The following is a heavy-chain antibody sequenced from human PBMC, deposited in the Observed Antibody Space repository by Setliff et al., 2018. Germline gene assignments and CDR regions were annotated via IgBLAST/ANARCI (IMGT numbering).Heavy chain of an antibody. D-gene: IGHD3-22*01. J-gene: IGHJ3*02. CDR3: ARVGYYDSSGYSFAFDI. CDR1: GYSISSDSY. Sequence: SETLSLTCAVSGYSISSDSYWGWIRQPPGKGLEWIASIYHTGSTYYNPSLKSRITMSVDTSKNQFSLKLTSVTAADTAVYYCARVGYYDSSGYSFAFDIWGQGTMVTVSS. CDR2: IYHTGST. V-gene: IGHV4-38-2*01.